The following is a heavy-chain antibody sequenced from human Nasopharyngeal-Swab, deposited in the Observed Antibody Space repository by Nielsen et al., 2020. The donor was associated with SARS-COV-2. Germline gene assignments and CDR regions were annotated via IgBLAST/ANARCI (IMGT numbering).Heavy chain of an antibody. V-gene: IGHV3-30*18. J-gene: IGHJ6*03. D-gene: IGHD6-19*01. CDR3: AKDITGYSSGWFYYYYYMDV. CDR2: ISYDGSNK. CDR1: GFTFSSYG. Sequence: GESLKISCAASGFTFSSYGMHWVRQAPGKGLEWVAVISYDGSNKYYADSVKGRFTIPRDNSKNTLYLQMNSLRAEDTAVYYCAKDITGYSSGWFYYYYYMDVWGKGTTVTVSS.